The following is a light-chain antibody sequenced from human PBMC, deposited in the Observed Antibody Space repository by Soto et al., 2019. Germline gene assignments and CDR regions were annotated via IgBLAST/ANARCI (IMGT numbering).Light chain of an antibody. CDR1: SSNIGAGYD. CDR2: GNS. J-gene: IGLJ2*01. CDR3: QSYDSSLSGSGVV. Sequence: QSVLTQPPSVSGAPGQRVTISCTGSSSNIGAGYDVHWYQQLPGTAPKLLIYGNSNRPSGVPDRFSGSKSGTSACLAITGLQAEDEADYYCQSYDSSLSGSGVVFGGGTKLTVL. V-gene: IGLV1-40*01.